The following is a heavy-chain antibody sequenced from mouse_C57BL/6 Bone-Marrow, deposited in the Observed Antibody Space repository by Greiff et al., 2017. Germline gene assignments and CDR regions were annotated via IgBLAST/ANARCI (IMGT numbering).Heavy chain of an antibody. J-gene: IGHJ2*01. V-gene: IGHV1-76*01. CDR3: AREDYGSSYLDY. CDR2: IYPGSGNT. Sequence: QVQLQQSGAELVRPGASVKLSCKASGYTFTDYYINWVKQRPGQGLEWIARIYPGSGNTSYNEKFKGKATLTAEKASSTAYMQLSSLTSEDSAVYFCAREDYGSSYLDYWGQGTTLTVSS. D-gene: IGHD1-1*01. CDR1: GYTFTDYY.